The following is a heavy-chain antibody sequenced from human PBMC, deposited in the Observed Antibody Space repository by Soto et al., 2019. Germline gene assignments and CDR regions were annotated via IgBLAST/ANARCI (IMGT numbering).Heavy chain of an antibody. Sequence: QVQLVQSGAEAKKPGASVKVSCKASGYTFTSYYIHWVRQAPGQGLEWMGIINPSGGSTTYAQKFQGSVTMTRDTSTSRVYVVLSSLRSEDTAVYYCTRAPSFGAFDIWGQGTMVTVSS. D-gene: IGHD3-10*01. J-gene: IGHJ3*02. CDR2: INPSGGST. CDR3: TRAPSFGAFDI. CDR1: GYTFTSYY. V-gene: IGHV1-46*03.